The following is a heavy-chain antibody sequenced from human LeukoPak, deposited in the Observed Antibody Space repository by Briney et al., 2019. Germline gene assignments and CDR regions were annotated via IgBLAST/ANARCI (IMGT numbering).Heavy chain of an antibody. CDR1: GFTFSSYW. Sequence: GGSLRLSCAASGFTFSSYWMSWVRQAPGKGLEWVANIKHDGSENYYVDSVKGRFTISRDNAKNSLYLQMNSLRAEDTAVYYCATEYYGSVSYYDYWGQGTLVTVSS. CDR3: ATEYYGSVSYYDY. V-gene: IGHV3-7*04. J-gene: IGHJ4*02. CDR2: IKHDGSEN. D-gene: IGHD3-10*01.